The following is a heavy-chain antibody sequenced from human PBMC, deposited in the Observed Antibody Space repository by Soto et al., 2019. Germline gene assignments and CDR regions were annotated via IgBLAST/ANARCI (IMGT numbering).Heavy chain of an antibody. V-gene: IGHV3-7*03. Sequence: GGSLRLSCEVSGFTFSMYSMSWVRQSPGKGLEWVAKIPQDGVDGHYADSVKGRFTISRDNGKDSLYLQLNNLRAEDTAVYYCARDHLILPAHDFFYGSDVWGRGATVTVSS. J-gene: IGHJ6*02. CDR3: ARDHLILPAHDFFYGSDV. D-gene: IGHD2-21*02. CDR2: IPQDGVDG. CDR1: GFTFSMYS.